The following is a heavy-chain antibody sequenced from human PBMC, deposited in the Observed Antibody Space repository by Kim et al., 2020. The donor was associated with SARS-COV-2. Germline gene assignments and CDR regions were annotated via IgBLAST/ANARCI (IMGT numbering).Heavy chain of an antibody. V-gene: IGHV4-59*01. Sequence: SETLSLTCTVSGGSFSSYYWSWIRQPPGKGLEWIGYIYYSGSTNYNPSLKSRVTISVDTSKNQFSLKLNSVTAADTAVYYCARYGSSGYYQLWGVTPTLDVCYFDYWGQGTLVTVSS. CDR3: ARYGSSGYYQLWGVTPTLDVCYFDY. CDR1: GGSFSSYY. J-gene: IGHJ4*02. D-gene: IGHD3-22*01. CDR2: IYYSGST.